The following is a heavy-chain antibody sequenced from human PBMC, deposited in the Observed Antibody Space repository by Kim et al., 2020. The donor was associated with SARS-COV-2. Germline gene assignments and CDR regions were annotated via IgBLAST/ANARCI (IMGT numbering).Heavy chain of an antibody. CDR3: VKDRDTFMSPLFFDF. CDR1: GFDFSDYA. V-gene: IGHV3-23*01. Sequence: GGSLRLSCAGSGFDFSDYALSWVRQIPGNGLEWVSAISNSGSLIYYADSVKDRFIISRDNSKNTVYLQMNSLRAEDTAIYYCVKDRDTFMSPLFFDFWGQGTLVTVSS. J-gene: IGHJ4*02. CDR2: ISNSGSLI. D-gene: IGHD5-18*01.